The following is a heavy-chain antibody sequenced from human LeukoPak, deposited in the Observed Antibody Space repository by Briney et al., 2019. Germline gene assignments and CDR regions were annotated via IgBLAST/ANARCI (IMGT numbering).Heavy chain of an antibody. Sequence: VGSLRLSCAASGFTFSSYSMNWVRQAPGKGLEWVSSISSSGSYRYYADSVKGRFTISRDNAKSSLYLQMNSLRAEDTAVYYCAREGTGEEFDYWGQGTLVTVSS. CDR3: AREGTGEEFDY. CDR1: GFTFSSYS. J-gene: IGHJ4*02. D-gene: IGHD7-27*01. V-gene: IGHV3-21*01. CDR2: ISSSGSYR.